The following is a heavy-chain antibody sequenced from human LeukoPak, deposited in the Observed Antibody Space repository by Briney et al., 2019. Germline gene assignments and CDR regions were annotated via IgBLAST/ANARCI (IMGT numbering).Heavy chain of an antibody. J-gene: IGHJ4*02. Sequence: SVKVSCKASGGTFSSYAISWVRQAPGQGLEWMGGIIPNFGTANYAQKFQGRVTITADESTSTAYMELSSLRSEDTAVYYCARGRWTDVARGSYYFDYWGQGTLVSVSS. CDR2: IIPNFGTA. V-gene: IGHV1-69*01. CDR3: ARGRWTDVARGSYYFDY. D-gene: IGHD3-10*01. CDR1: GGTFSSYA.